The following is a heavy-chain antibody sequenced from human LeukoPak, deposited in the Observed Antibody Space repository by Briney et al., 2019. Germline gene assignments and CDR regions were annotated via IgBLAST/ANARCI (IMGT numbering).Heavy chain of an antibody. CDR2: IYYSGST. J-gene: IGHJ3*02. CDR3: ARGRDYGGPAEAFDI. D-gene: IGHD4-23*01. V-gene: IGHV4-59*11. Sequence: SETLSLTCTVSGGSISSHYWSWIRQPPGKGLEWIGYIYYSGSTNYNPSLKSRVTISVDTSKNQFSLKLSSVTAADTAVYYCARGRDYGGPAEAFDIWGQGTMVTVSS. CDR1: GGSISSHY.